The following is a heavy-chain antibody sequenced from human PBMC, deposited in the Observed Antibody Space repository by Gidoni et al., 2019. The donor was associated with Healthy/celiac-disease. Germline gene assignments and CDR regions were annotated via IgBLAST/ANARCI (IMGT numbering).Heavy chain of an antibody. J-gene: IGHJ4*02. D-gene: IGHD2-2*02. CDR1: GFTFSSYA. Sequence: EVQLLESGGGLVQPGGSLRLSCAASGFTFSSYAMSWVRQATGKGLEWVSDISGSGGSTYYADSVKGRFTISRDNSKNTLYLQMNSLRAEDTAVYYCAKDQGYCSSTSCYNYVPHFDYWGQGTLVTVSS. CDR2: ISGSGGST. V-gene: IGHV3-23*01. CDR3: AKDQGYCSSTSCYNYVPHFDY.